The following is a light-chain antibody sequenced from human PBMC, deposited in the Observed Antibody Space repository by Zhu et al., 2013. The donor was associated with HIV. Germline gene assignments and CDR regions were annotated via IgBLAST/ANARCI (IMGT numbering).Light chain of an antibody. Sequence: EIVLTQSPVTLSVSPGERVILSCRASQSVASNLAWYQQRPGQAPRLLMYGASTRATGIPARFSGSGSGTEFTLTISSLQSEDSATYPFTFGPGTKVDL. CDR2: GAS. J-gene: IGKJ3*01. CDR1: QSVASN. CDR3: T. V-gene: IGKV3-15*01.